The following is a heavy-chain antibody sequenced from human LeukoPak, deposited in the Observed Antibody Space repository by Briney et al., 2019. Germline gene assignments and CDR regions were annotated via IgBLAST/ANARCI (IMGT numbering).Heavy chain of an antibody. Sequence: GGSLRLSCAASGFTFSDYYMSWIRQAPGKGLEWVSYISSSGSTIYYADSVKGRFTISRDNAKNSLYLQMNSLRAEDTAVYYCGSCSGGSCHSGWFDPWGQGTLVTVSS. V-gene: IGHV3-11*04. D-gene: IGHD2-15*01. J-gene: IGHJ5*02. CDR1: GFTFSDYY. CDR3: GSCSGGSCHSGWFDP. CDR2: ISSSGSTI.